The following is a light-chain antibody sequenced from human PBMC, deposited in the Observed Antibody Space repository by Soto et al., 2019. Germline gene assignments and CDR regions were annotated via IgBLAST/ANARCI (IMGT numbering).Light chain of an antibody. CDR2: GTS. Sequence: EVVLTQSPGTLSLSPGEGATLSCRASQRITSSYLAWYQQKPGQAPRLLIYGTSSRATGIPDRFSGSGSGTDFTLTISRLEPEDFAVYYCQQYGNSVPFTFGQGNKLEIK. CDR3: QQYGNSVPFT. CDR1: QRITSSY. J-gene: IGKJ2*01. V-gene: IGKV3-20*01.